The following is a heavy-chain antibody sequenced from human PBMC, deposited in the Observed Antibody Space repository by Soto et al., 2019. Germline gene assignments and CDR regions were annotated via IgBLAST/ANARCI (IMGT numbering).Heavy chain of an antibody. Sequence: QVQLQESGPGLVRPSQTLSLTCSVSGASIYNGGYFWSWIRQSPGKGLEWIGHIHNSGSPYNNPSLKSXXXXSXXXXXXXXXXXXXXXXXXXXXXYXCARGPTTEKVDSWGQGILVTVSS. CDR3: ARGPTTEKVDS. J-gene: IGHJ4*02. CDR2: IHNSGSP. CDR1: GASIYNGGYF. V-gene: IGHV4-30-4*01.